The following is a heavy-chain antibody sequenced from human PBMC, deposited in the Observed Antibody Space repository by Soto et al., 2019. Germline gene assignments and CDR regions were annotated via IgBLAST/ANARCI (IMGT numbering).Heavy chain of an antibody. V-gene: IGHV3-66*01. CDR1: GITVSYNY. Sequence: GGSLRLSCAVSGITVSYNYMTWVRQAPGKGLEWVSLIYRGGSTYYADSVKGRFTISRDNAKNSLYLQMNSLRAEDTAVYYCARDRTYYYGSGSYYNPSFDIWGQGTMVTVSS. CDR3: ARDRTYYYGSGSYYNPSFDI. J-gene: IGHJ3*02. CDR2: IYRGGST. D-gene: IGHD3-10*01.